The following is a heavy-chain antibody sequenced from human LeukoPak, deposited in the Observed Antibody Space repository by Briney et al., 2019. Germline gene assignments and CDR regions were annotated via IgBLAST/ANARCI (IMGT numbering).Heavy chain of an antibody. Sequence: GGSLRLSCAASAFTFNSYSMSWVRQAPGKGLEWVSSITSTSVSTYYADSVKGRFTISRDNSKNTLYLQMNSLRAEDTAVYYCAKALYRDSYGFGLDYWGQGTLVTVSS. CDR2: ITSTSVST. CDR1: AFTFNSYS. V-gene: IGHV3-21*04. J-gene: IGHJ4*02. CDR3: AKALYRDSYGFGLDY. D-gene: IGHD5-18*01.